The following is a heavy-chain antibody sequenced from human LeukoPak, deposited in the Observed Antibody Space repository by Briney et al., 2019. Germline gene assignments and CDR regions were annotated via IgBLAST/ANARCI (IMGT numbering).Heavy chain of an antibody. CDR2: IYYSGST. CDR1: GGSISSYY. J-gene: IGHJ3*02. Sequence: SETLSLTCTVSGGSISSYYWSWIRQPPGKGLEWIGYIYYSGSTNYNPSLKSRVTISVDTSKNQFSLKLSSVTAADTAVYYCARGRDPLGAFDIWGQGTMVTVSS. V-gene: IGHV4-59*01. CDR3: ARGRDPLGAFDI.